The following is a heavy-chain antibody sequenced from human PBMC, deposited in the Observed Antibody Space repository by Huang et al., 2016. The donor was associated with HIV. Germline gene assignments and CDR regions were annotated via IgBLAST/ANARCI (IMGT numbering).Heavy chain of an antibody. Sequence: QLQLQESGPGLVKPSETLSLTCTVSGGSISSSSYYWGWIRQSPGKGLEWIGSIYYIGNGYYNPAFKSRCTRSVDRSSNQFSLKMHSVTAADTAVYYCASRTTVTTTSNYHYFYMDVWGKGTTVIVSS. CDR2: IYYIGNG. CDR1: GGSISSSSYY. CDR3: ASRTTVTTTSNYHYFYMDV. V-gene: IGHV4-39*01. J-gene: IGHJ6*03. D-gene: IGHD4-17*01.